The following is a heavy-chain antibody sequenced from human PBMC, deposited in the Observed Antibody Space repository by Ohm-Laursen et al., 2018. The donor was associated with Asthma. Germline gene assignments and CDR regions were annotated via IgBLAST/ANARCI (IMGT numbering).Heavy chain of an antibody. J-gene: IGHJ6*02. V-gene: IGHV1-2*02. Sequence: SVKVSCKSLGGTLGTSVIGWVRQAPGQGLEWLGGINPNSGGTNYAQKFQGRVTMTRDTSTSTAYMELRSLRSDDTAAYYCARDRGYTYGQTGGYYYYAMDVWGQGTTVIVSS. CDR3: ARDRGYTYGQTGGYYYYAMDV. CDR1: GGTLGTSV. CDR2: INPNSGGT. D-gene: IGHD5-18*01.